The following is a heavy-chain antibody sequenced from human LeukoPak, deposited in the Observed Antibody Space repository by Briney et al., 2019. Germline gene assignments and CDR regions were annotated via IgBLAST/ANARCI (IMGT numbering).Heavy chain of an antibody. D-gene: IGHD6-13*01. CDR3: ARVRYSSSWERLSGFG. Sequence: GGSLRLSCAASGFTFSSYEMNWVRQAPGKGLEWVSYISSSGSTIYYADSVKGRFTISRDNAKNSLYLQMNSLRAEDTAVYYCARVRYSSSWERLSGFGWGQGTLVTVSS. J-gene: IGHJ4*02. CDR1: GFTFSSYE. CDR2: ISSSGSTI. V-gene: IGHV3-48*03.